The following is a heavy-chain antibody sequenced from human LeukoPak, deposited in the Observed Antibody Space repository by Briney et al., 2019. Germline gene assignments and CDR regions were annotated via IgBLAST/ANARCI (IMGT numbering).Heavy chain of an antibody. CDR3: ARVGRGSGYYYSRDYFDY. CDR2: INHSGST. Sequence: PSETLSLTCAVYGGSFSGYYWSWIRQPPGKGLEWIGEINHSGSTNYNPSLKSRVTISVDTSKNQFSLKLSSVTAADTAVYYCARVGRGSGYYYSRDYFDYWGQGTLVTVSS. J-gene: IGHJ4*02. D-gene: IGHD3-22*01. CDR1: GGSFSGYY. V-gene: IGHV4-34*01.